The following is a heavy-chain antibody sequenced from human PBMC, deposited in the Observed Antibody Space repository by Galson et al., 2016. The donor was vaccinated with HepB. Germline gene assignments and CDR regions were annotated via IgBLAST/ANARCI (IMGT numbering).Heavy chain of an antibody. CDR3: TRLRFFSAANYFYGMEV. CDR2: TFPGDSDT. Sequence: QSGAEVKKPGESLKISCKGSGYSFASYWIGWVRQMPGKGLEYMGITFPGDSDTTYSPSFQGQVTISVDKSISTAYLQWSSLEASDTAMYYCTRLRFFSAANYFYGMEVWGQGAPVTVSS. CDR1: GYSFASYW. D-gene: IGHD3-10*01. J-gene: IGHJ6*02. V-gene: IGHV5-51*01.